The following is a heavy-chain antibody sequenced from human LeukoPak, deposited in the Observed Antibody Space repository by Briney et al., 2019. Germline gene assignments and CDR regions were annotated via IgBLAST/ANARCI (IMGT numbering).Heavy chain of an antibody. CDR2: INSVNGDT. J-gene: IGHJ5*02. Sequence: ASVKVSCKASGYTFTDHAVHWVRQAPGQGLEWMGWINSVNGDTRYLQKLQGRVTITRDTSASTAYIELTSLTSEDTAIYYCARDARRCSGDVCHFGWFDPWGQGTLVTVSS. CDR3: ARDARRCSGDVCHFGWFDP. V-gene: IGHV1-3*01. D-gene: IGHD2-15*01. CDR1: GYTFTDHA.